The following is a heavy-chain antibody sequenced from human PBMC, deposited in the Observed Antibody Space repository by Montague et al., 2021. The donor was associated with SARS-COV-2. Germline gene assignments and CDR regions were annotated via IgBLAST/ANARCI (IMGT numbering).Heavy chain of an antibody. J-gene: IGHJ3*01. CDR3: ASSIPGAGVGDAFDV. V-gene: IGHV3-21*01. Sequence: SLRLSCAASGFTFSSYTLNWVRQAPGKGLEWVSSISRGSSYIHYADSVKGRFTISRDNAKNSLYLQMNSLRAEDTAVYYCASSIPGAGVGDAFDVWGHGTIVTVSS. D-gene: IGHD6-13*01. CDR2: ISRGSSYI. CDR1: GFTFSSYT.